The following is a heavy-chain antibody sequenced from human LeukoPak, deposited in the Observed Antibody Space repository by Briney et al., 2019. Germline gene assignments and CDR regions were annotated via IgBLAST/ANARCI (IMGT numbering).Heavy chain of an antibody. CDR3: AKDCPGMWGWDF. J-gene: IGHJ4*02. D-gene: IGHD1-1*01. CDR2: IGPHNGNT. CDR1: GYTFTNFG. V-gene: IGHV1-18*01. Sequence: ASVKVSCKTSGYTFTNFGIPWVRQVPGQGLQWMGWIGPHNGNTNFAQNFKDRLIMTTDTSTTTAYMELRSLTFNDTAVYYCAKDCPGMWGWDFWGQGTQVTVA.